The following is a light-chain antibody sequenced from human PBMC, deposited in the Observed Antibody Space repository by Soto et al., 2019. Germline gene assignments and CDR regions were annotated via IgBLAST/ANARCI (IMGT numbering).Light chain of an antibody. V-gene: IGLV4-69*01. CDR3: QTWDTGIRV. CDR2: LNSDGSH. Sequence: QSVLTQSPSASASLGASVKLTCTLNSGHSSYAIAWHQQQPEKGPRYLMRLNSDGSHTKGDGIPDRFSGSSSGTERFLTISSLQSEDEADYYCQTWDTGIRVFGGGTKLTVL. J-gene: IGLJ2*01. CDR1: SGHSSYA.